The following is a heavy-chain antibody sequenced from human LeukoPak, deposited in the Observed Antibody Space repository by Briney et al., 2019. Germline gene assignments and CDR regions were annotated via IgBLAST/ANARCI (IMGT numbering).Heavy chain of an antibody. Sequence: SETLSLTCTVSGDSISSSSYYWGWIRQPPGKGLEWIGSIYYSGGTYYNPSLKSRVTISVDTSKNQFSLKLSSVTAADTAVYYCARLYDSSGYYYSYYFDYWGQGTLVTVSS. V-gene: IGHV4-39*01. CDR3: ARLYDSSGYYYSYYFDY. CDR1: GDSISSSSYY. J-gene: IGHJ4*02. D-gene: IGHD3-22*01. CDR2: IYYSGGT.